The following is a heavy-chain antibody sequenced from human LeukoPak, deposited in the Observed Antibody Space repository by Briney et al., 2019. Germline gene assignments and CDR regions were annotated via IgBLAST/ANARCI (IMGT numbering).Heavy chain of an antibody. J-gene: IGHJ4*02. Sequence: GESLKISCKGSGYSFTSYWIGWVRQMPGKGLEWMGIIYPGDSDTRYSPSFQGQVTISADKSISTAYLHWSSLKASDTAMYYCARGLLYWWYNLDYWGQGTLVTVSS. CDR1: GYSFTSYW. CDR2: IYPGDSDT. D-gene: IGHD2-8*02. V-gene: IGHV5-51*01. CDR3: ARGLLYWWYNLDY.